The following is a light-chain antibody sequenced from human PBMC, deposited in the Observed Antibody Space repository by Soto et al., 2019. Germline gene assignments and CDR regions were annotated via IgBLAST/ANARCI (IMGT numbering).Light chain of an antibody. J-gene: IGKJ2*01. CDR3: QQYDNLPRNT. CDR1: QDISKY. CDR2: DAS. Sequence: DIQMTQSPSSLSASVGDRVTITCQASQDISKYLNWYQQKPGKAPKLLIYDASNLETGVPSRLSGSGSGTHFTFTISSLQPEDIAIYYCQQYDNLPRNTFGQGTKLEIK. V-gene: IGKV1-33*01.